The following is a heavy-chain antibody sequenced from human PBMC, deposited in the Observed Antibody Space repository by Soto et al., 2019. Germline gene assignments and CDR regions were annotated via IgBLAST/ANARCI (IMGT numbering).Heavy chain of an antibody. CDR3: ARKKRGDFDY. D-gene: IGHD3-16*01. CDR1: GGSFSGYY. J-gene: IGHJ4*02. CDR2: IDHSGST. V-gene: IGHV4-34*01. Sequence: SETPSLTCAVYGGSFSGYYWSWIRQPPGKGLEWIGEIDHSGSTNYNPSLKSRVTISVDTSKNQFSLKLSSVTAADTAAYYCARKKRGDFDYWGQGTLVTVSS.